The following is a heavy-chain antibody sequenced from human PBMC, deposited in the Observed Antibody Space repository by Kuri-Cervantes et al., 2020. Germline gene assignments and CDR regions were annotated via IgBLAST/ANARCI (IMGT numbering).Heavy chain of an antibody. CDR3: ARVHSNSYSFFDY. CDR1: GDSVSSKSGA. J-gene: IGHJ4*02. V-gene: IGHV6-1*01. CDR2: TFYRSRWSN. D-gene: IGHD2-15*01. Sequence: LRLSCVISGDSVSSKSGAWNWIRQSPSRGLEWLGRTFYRSRWSNEYAASVKSRITIKPDTSKNQFSLRLTSVTAADTAVYYCARVHSNSYSFFDYWGQGILVTVSS.